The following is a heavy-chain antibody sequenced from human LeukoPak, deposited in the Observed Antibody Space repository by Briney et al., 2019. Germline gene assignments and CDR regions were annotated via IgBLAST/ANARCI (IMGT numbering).Heavy chain of an antibody. CDR3: ARGFLQASPWGV. V-gene: IGHV4-39*07. D-gene: IGHD3-16*01. Sequence: PSETLSLTCTVSGGSISSSSYYWGWIRQPPGKGLEWIGSIYYSGSTNYNPSLKSRVTISVDTSKNQFSLKLSSVTAADTAVYYCARGFLQASPWGVWGQGTTVTVSS. CDR2: IYYSGST. J-gene: IGHJ6*02. CDR1: GGSISSSSYY.